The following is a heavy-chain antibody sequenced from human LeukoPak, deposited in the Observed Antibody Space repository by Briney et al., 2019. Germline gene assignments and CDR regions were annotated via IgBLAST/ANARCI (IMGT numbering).Heavy chain of an antibody. CDR3: ARDPTGYSSGWFDY. Sequence: ASVKVSCKASGYTFTGHYMHWVRQAPGQGLEWMGWINPNSGGTNYAQKFQGRVTMTRDTSISTAYMELSRLRSDDTAVYYCARDPTGYSSGWFDYWGQGTLVTVSS. V-gene: IGHV1-2*02. J-gene: IGHJ4*02. D-gene: IGHD6-19*01. CDR1: GYTFTGHY. CDR2: INPNSGGT.